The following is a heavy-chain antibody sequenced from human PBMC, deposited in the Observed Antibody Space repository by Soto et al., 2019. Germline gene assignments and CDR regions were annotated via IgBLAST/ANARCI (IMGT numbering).Heavy chain of an antibody. CDR2: IVVGSGNT. J-gene: IGHJ6*02. D-gene: IGHD6-25*01. CDR1: GFTFTISA. Sequence: ASVKVSCKASGFTFTISAMQWVRQARGQRLEWIGWIVVGSGNTNYAQKFQERVTITRDMSTSTAYMELSSLRSEDTAVYYCAALEVGYLFMDVWGQGTTVT. V-gene: IGHV1-58*02. CDR3: AALEVGYLFMDV.